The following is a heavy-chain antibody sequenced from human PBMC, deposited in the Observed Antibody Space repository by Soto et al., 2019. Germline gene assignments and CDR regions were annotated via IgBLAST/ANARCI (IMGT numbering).Heavy chain of an antibody. J-gene: IGHJ6*02. CDR1: GGSFSGYH. CDR2: INHSGNT. Sequence: SETLSLTCAVYGGSFSGYHWSWIRQPPGKGLERIGEINHSGNTSYNPSLKSRVTISVDTSKNQFSLKLSSVTAADTAVYYCARGVRYCSSTSCYYYYYYGMDVWGQGTTVTVSS. D-gene: IGHD2-2*01. CDR3: ARGVRYCSSTSCYYYYYYGMDV. V-gene: IGHV4-34*01.